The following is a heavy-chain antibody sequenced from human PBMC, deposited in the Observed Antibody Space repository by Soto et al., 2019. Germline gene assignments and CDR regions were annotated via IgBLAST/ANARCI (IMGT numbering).Heavy chain of an antibody. J-gene: IGHJ5*02. CDR3: ARASANDAPNWFDP. Sequence: QVQLVESGAEVKKPGASVKVSCEASGYTFSAYYVHWVRQAPGQGLEWMGWIKPNSCCTKYGQKFKGCVTITREKSIRTAYMELTGLKSDDTAVYYCARASANDAPNWFDPWGQGTLVIVSS. V-gene: IGHV1-2*04. CDR2: IKPNSCCT. D-gene: IGHD1-1*01. CDR1: GYTFSAYY.